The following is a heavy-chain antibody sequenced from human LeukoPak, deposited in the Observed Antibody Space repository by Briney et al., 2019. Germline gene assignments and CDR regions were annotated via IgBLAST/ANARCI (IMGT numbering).Heavy chain of an antibody. D-gene: IGHD2-15*01. J-gene: IGHJ3*02. V-gene: IGHV4-38-2*02. CDR2: IYHSGIT. CDR1: PYSITNAYY. Sequence: PSETLSLTCTVSPYSITNAYYWGWIRQPPGKGLEWIASIYHSGITYYNPSLKSRVTISVDTSKNQFSLHLSSVTAADTAVYYCAIKVGGYCSGGSCYYHDAFDIWGQGTMVTVSS. CDR3: AIKVGGYCSGGSCYYHDAFDI.